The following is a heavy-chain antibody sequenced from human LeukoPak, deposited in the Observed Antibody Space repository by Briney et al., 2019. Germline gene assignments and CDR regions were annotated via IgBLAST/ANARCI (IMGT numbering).Heavy chain of an antibody. J-gene: IGHJ4*01. V-gene: IGHV1-18*01. D-gene: IGHD3-22*01. CDR2: ISAYNGNT. CDR3: ARGGGRYYYDSSGYGDY. CDR1: GYTFTSYG. Sequence: ASVNVSCKASGYTFTSYGISWVRQAPGQGLEWMGWISAYNGNTNHAQKFQDRVTLTTDTSTSTAYMELRSLRSDDTAVYYCARGGGRYYYDSSGYGDYWGQGTLVTVSS.